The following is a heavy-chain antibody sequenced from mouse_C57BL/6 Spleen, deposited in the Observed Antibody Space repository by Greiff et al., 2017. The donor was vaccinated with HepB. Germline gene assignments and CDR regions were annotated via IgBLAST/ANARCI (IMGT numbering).Heavy chain of an antibody. CDR3: AYRLPYAMDY. Sequence: QVQLKQPGAELVKPGASVKLSCKASGYTFTSYWMHWVKQRPGQGLEWIGMIHPNSGSTNYNEKFKSKATLTVDKSSSTAYMQLISLTSEDSAVYYCAYRLPYAMDYWGQGTSSTVSS. J-gene: IGHJ4*01. V-gene: IGHV1-64*01. CDR2: IHPNSGST. D-gene: IGHD6-2*01. CDR1: GYTFTSYW.